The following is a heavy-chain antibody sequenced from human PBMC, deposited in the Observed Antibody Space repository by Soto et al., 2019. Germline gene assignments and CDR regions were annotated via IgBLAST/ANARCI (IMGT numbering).Heavy chain of an antibody. D-gene: IGHD1-26*01. CDR3: ARGSGSYFDYYYGMDV. Sequence: SETLSLTCTVSGGSISSYYWSWIRQPPGKGLEWIGYIYYSGSTNYNPSLKSRVTISVDTSKNQFSLKLSSVTAADTAVYYCARGSGSYFDYYYGMDVWGQGTTVTVS. J-gene: IGHJ6*02. CDR2: IYYSGST. V-gene: IGHV4-59*01. CDR1: GGSISSYY.